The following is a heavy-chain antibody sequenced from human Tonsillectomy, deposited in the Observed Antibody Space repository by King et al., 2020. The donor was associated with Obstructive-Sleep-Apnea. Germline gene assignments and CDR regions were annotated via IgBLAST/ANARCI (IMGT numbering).Heavy chain of an antibody. CDR1: GYTLSKLS. V-gene: IGHV1-24*01. D-gene: IGHD6-6*01. CDR3: ATDTAAQYFFDN. Sequence: QLVQSGAEVKKPGAAVRVSCQVSGYTLSKLSIHWVRQVPGKGLEWMGGFDPEEGEVISAQKFQGSLTMTEDTSTDTAYMQLRSLRSEDTAVYYCATDTAAQYFFDNWGQGPLATVSS. CDR2: FDPEEGEV. J-gene: IGHJ4*02.